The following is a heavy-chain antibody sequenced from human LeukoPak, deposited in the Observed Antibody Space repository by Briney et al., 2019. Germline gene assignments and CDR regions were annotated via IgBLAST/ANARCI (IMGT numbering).Heavy chain of an antibody. Sequence: GGSLRLSCAASGFTFSRYWMSWVRQAPEKGLEWVANIKEDGSAKFYVDSVKGRFTISRDNAKNSVYLQMNSLRVEDTAVYYCATSYDSSGCEWGQGTLVTVSS. CDR2: IKEDGSAK. CDR1: GFTFSRYW. J-gene: IGHJ4*02. CDR3: ATSYDSSGCE. D-gene: IGHD3-22*01. V-gene: IGHV3-7*01.